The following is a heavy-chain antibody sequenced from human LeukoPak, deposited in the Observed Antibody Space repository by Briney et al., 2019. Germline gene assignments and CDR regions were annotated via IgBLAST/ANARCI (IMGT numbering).Heavy chain of an antibody. CDR2: ISNNGGYT. CDR3: AKQLGYCSDGSCYFPY. CDR1: EFTFSSYW. V-gene: IGHV3-23*01. J-gene: IGHJ4*02. Sequence: GGSLRLSCAASEFTFSSYWMSWVRQAPGKGLEWVSAISNNGGYTYYADSVQGRFTISRDNSKSTLCLQMNSLRAEDTAVYYCAKQLGYCSDGSCYFPYWGQGTLVTVSS. D-gene: IGHD2-15*01.